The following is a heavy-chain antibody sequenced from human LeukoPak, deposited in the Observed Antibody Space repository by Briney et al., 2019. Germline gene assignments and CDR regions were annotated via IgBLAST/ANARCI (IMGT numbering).Heavy chain of an antibody. CDR1: GFTFNSYS. CDR3: TRTSGSGSD. Sequence: GGSLRLSCAASGFTFNSYSMNWVRQAPGKGLEWVSSISSSRSYIYYADSVKGRFTISRDNAKNSLYLQMNSVRVEDTAVYYCTRTSGSGSDWGQGTLVTVSS. CDR2: ISSSRSYI. D-gene: IGHD3-10*01. V-gene: IGHV3-21*01. J-gene: IGHJ4*02.